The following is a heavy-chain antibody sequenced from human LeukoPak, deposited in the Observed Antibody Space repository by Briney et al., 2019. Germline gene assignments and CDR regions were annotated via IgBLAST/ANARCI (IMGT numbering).Heavy chain of an antibody. J-gene: IGHJ3*01. Sequence: GGSLRLSCVASGFTFSNFAMHWVRQAPGKGLEWVAVISYDESNKNYADSVKGRFTISRDNAKNTLYLQMSSLRVEDMAVYYCASPQGWGQGTMVTVSS. CDR3: ASPQG. V-gene: IGHV3-30*03. CDR2: ISYDESNK. CDR1: GFTFSNFA.